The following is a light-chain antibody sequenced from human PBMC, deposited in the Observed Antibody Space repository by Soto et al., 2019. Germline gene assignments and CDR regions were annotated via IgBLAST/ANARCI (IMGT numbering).Light chain of an antibody. CDR2: YDR. CDR3: QVWDTTSDPEGV. CDR1: DIGSKS. V-gene: IGLV3-21*04. J-gene: IGLJ3*02. Sequence: SYELTQPPSVSGTPGKTATITCGGSDIGSKSVNWYQQKPGQAPVLIMFYDRVRPSGIPARFSGSNSGNTATLTISGVEVGDEADYYCQVWDTTSDPEGVFGGGTKLTVL.